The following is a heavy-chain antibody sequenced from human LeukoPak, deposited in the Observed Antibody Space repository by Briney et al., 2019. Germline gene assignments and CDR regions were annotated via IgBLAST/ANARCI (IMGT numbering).Heavy chain of an antibody. CDR1: GFTFDDYA. V-gene: IGHV3-9*01. D-gene: IGHD3-22*01. CDR2: ISWNSGSI. Sequence: GGSLRLSCAASGFTFDDYAMHWVRQAPGKGLEWVSGISWNSGSIGYADSVKGRFTISRDNAKNSLYLQMNSLRAEDTALYYCAKALEVVVITHDAFDIWGQGTMVTVSS. J-gene: IGHJ3*02. CDR3: AKALEVVVITHDAFDI.